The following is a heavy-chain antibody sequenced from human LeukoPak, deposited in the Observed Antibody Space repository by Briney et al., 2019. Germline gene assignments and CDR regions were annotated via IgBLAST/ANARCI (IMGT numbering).Heavy chain of an antibody. Sequence: KSGGSLRLSCAASGFSFSTYYVNWVRQAPGKGLEWVACISSGSTYIFHADSVRGRFAVSSDNAKNSLHMQLNILRADHTAVYYCVREHHGSFDYWGRGSLVTVSS. V-gene: IGHV3-21*01. CDR1: GFSFSTYY. J-gene: IGHJ4*02. CDR2: ISSGSTYI. CDR3: VREHHGSFDY.